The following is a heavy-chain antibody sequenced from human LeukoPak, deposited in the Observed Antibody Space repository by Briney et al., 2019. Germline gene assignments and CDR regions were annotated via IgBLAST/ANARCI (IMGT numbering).Heavy chain of an antibody. V-gene: IGHV4-39*01. D-gene: IGHD6-19*01. CDR1: GGSIDSSGSY. CDR2: VYYGRDA. J-gene: IGHJ6*02. Sequence: SETLSLTCTVSGGSIDSSGSYWVWLRQPPGKGLEWFGCVYYGRDAYYNPSLKSRVTISADLSKNQFSLSLISVAAADTALYYCSRLFSRGWPYYYGLGVWGQGTTVTVSS. CDR3: SRLFSRGWPYYYGLGV.